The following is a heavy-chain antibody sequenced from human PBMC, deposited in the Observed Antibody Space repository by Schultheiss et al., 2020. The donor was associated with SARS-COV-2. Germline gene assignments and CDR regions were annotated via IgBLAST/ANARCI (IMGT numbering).Heavy chain of an antibody. D-gene: IGHD6-19*01. CDR3: ATGYSSGWYATDY. CDR2: INPNSGGT. Sequence: ASVKVSCKASGYTFTGYYMHWVRQAPGQGLEWMGWINPNSGGTNYAQKFQGRVTMTTDTSTSTAYMELRSLRSDDTAVYYCATGYSSGWYATDYWGQGTLVTVSS. J-gene: IGHJ4*02. V-gene: IGHV1-2*02. CDR1: GYTFTGYY.